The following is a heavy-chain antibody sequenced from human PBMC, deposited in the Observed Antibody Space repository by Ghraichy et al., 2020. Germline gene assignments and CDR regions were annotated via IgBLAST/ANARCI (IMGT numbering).Heavy chain of an antibody. CDR2: IHSRGGN. CDR3: ARTVNVGLTVIWFDP. D-gene: IGHD2-8*02. J-gene: IGHJ5*02. V-gene: IGHV4-4*07. Sequence: SETLSLTCTVSGGSINSSYWSWIRQPAGKGLEWIGRIHSRGGNYYNPSLKSRVTMSIDTYRKQFSLKLTSVTAADTAVYYCARTVNVGLTVIWFDPWGQGTRVTVSP. CDR1: GGSINSSY.